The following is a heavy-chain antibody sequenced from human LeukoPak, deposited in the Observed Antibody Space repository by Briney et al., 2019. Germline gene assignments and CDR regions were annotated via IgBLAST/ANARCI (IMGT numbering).Heavy chain of an antibody. CDR3: ARAIPDDIVVVVAATKYYYYYMDV. Sequence: PGGSLRLSCAASGFTVSSNYMSWVRQAPGKGLEWVSVIYSGGSTYYADSVKGRFTISRDNSKNTLYLQMNSLRAEDTALYYCARAIPDDIVVVVAATKYYYYYMDVSGKGTTVTVSS. CDR2: IYSGGST. D-gene: IGHD2-15*01. V-gene: IGHV3-53*01. J-gene: IGHJ6*03. CDR1: GFTVSSNY.